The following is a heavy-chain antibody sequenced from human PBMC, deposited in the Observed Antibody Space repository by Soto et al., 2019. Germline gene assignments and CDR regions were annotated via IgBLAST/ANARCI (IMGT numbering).Heavy chain of an antibody. CDR3: ARDLAGNWFDP. CDR1: GGTFSSYT. J-gene: IGHJ5*02. Sequence: QVQLVQSGAEVKKPGSSVKVSCEASGGTFSSYTISWVRQAPGQGLEWMGRIIPILGIANYAQKFQGRVTITADKSTSTAYMELSSLRSEDTAVYYCARDLAGNWFDPWGQVTLVTVSS. V-gene: IGHV1-69*08. D-gene: IGHD6-25*01. CDR2: IIPILGIA.